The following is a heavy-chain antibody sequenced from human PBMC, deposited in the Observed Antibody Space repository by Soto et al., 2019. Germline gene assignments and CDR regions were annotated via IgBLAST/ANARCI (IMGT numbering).Heavy chain of an antibody. Sequence: QVQLVQSGAEVKKPGASVKVSCKASGYTFTGYYMHWVRQAPGQGLEWMGWINPNSGGTNYAQKFQGRVTMTRDTSISTAYMELSRLRSDDTAVYYCARDGVAAPLRDYFLRGLYYYGMDVWGQGTTVTVSS. V-gene: IGHV1-2*02. CDR1: GYTFTGYY. D-gene: IGHD2-15*01. CDR3: ARDGVAAPLRDYFLRGLYYYGMDV. CDR2: INPNSGGT. J-gene: IGHJ6*02.